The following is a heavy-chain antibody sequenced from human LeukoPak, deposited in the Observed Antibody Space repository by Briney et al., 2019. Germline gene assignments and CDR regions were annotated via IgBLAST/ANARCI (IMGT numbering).Heavy chain of an antibody. CDR1: GGSFSGYY. V-gene: IGHV4-34*01. J-gene: IGHJ4*02. CDR3: ARSPPGTYYDFWSGYYTWSSFSQRGGYFDY. CDR2: IYYSGST. D-gene: IGHD3-3*01. Sequence: SETLSLTCAVYGGSFSGYYWGWIRQPPGKGLEWIGSIYYSGSTYYNPSLKSRVTISVDTSKNQFSLKLSSVTAADTAVYYCARSPPGTYYDFWSGYYTWSSFSQRGGYFDYWGQGTLVTVSS.